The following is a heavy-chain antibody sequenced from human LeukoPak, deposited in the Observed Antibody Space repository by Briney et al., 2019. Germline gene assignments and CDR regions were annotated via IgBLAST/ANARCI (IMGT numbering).Heavy chain of an antibody. Sequence: SETLSLTCTVSGGSISSGDYYWSWIRQPPGKGLEWIGYIYYSGSTYYNPSLKSRVTISVDTSKNQFSLKLSSVTAADTAVYYCARVVRGLYSGYPIDYWGQGTLVTVSS. D-gene: IGHD5-12*01. CDR3: ARVVRGLYSGYPIDY. V-gene: IGHV4-30-4*08. CDR2: IYYSGST. J-gene: IGHJ4*02. CDR1: GGSISSGDYY.